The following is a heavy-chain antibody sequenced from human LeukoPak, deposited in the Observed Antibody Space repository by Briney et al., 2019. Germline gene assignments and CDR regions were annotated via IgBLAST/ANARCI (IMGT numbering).Heavy chain of an antibody. CDR3: ARVGLFGPNNLVGDY. CDR2: ISSSGSTI. Sequence: GGSLRLSCAASGFTFSDYYMSWIRQAPGKGMEWVSYISSSGSTIYYADSVKGRFTISRDNAKNSLYLQMNSLRAEDTAVYYCARVGLFGPNNLVGDYWGQGALVTVSS. CDR1: GFTFSDYY. D-gene: IGHD3/OR15-3a*01. J-gene: IGHJ4*02. V-gene: IGHV3-11*01.